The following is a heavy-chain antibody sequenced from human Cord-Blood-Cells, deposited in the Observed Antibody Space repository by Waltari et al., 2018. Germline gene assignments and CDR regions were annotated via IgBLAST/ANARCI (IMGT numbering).Heavy chain of an antibody. V-gene: IGHV1-2*06. CDR2: INPNSGGT. J-gene: IGHJ4*02. CDR3: ARVHPLYSSSWYFDY. CDR1: GYTFTGYY. D-gene: IGHD6-13*01. Sequence: QVQLVQSVAEVKKPGASVKVSCKASGYTFTGYYMHWVRQAPGQGLEWMGRINPNSGGTNYAQKFQGRVTMTRDTSISTAYMELSRLRSDDTAVYYCARVHPLYSSSWYFDYWGQGTLVTVSS.